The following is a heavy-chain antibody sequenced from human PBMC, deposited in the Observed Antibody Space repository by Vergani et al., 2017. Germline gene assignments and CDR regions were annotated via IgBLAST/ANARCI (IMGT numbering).Heavy chain of an antibody. J-gene: IGHJ4*02. CDR2: INPNSGGT. Sequence: QVQLVQSGAEVKKPGASVKVSCKASGYTFTGYYMHWVRQPPGQGLEWMGWINPNSGGTNYAQKFQGRVTMTRATSISTAYMELSRLGSDDTAVYYCARDPAEADPLTRIFDYWGQGTLVTVSS. CDR1: GYTFTGYY. CDR3: ARDPAEADPLTRIFDY. D-gene: IGHD3-3*01. V-gene: IGHV1-2*02.